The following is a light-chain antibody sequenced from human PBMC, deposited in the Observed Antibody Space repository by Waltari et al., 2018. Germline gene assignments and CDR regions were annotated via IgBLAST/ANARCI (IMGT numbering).Light chain of an antibody. Sequence: DIQMTQSPSSLSVSVGDRVTITCRASQRISSYLNWYQQIPGQAPKLLIYGASSLQSGVPSRFSGSGSGIHFALTISSLQSADFATYYCQQTYSTPHTFGQGTTLEIK. V-gene: IGKV1-39*01. CDR1: QRISSY. CDR2: GAS. CDR3: QQTYSTPHT. J-gene: IGKJ2*01.